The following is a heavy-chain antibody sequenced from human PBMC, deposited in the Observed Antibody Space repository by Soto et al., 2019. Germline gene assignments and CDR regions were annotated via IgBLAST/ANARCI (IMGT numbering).Heavy chain of an antibody. J-gene: IGHJ5*02. Sequence: VQLVESGGGLFTPGVSLRLSCTASGFTFSSYGMNWVRQAPGKGVEWVSPISGSSSYIYYADSVKGRFTISRDNAKNSLYLQMNSLRAEDTALYYCARRTGSWFDPWVQGTLVTVSS. V-gene: IGHV3-21*01. D-gene: IGHD2-15*01. CDR1: GFTFSSYG. CDR3: ARRTGSWFDP. CDR2: ISGSSSYI.